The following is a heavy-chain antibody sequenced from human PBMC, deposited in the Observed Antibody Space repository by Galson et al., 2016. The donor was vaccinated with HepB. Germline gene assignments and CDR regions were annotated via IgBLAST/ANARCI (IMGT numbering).Heavy chain of an antibody. CDR2: IIPIFSVA. Sequence: SVKVSCKASGGTFSTSAILWVRQAPGQGLEWMGGIIPIFSVANYAQKFQDRVTITADKSTSTAYMELSGLRSEDTAVYYCARPSSSGWYYFDYRGPGILVTVSS. D-gene: IGHD6-19*01. CDR3: ARPSSSGWYYFDY. V-gene: IGHV1-69*10. CDR1: GGTFSTSA. J-gene: IGHJ4*01.